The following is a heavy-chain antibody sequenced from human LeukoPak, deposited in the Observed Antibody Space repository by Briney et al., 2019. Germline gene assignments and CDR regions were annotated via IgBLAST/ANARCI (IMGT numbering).Heavy chain of an antibody. D-gene: IGHD6-13*01. V-gene: IGHV5-51*01. CDR1: GYRFTSYW. J-gene: IGHJ6*02. CDR2: IYPGDSDT. Sequence: GESLKISFQGSGYRFTSYWIGWVRQMPGKGLEWMGIIYPGDSDTRYSPSFQGQVTISADKSISTAYLQWSSLKASDTAMYYCARYGDSSSWYVNYYYGMDVWGQGTTVTVSS. CDR3: ARYGDSSSWYVNYYYGMDV.